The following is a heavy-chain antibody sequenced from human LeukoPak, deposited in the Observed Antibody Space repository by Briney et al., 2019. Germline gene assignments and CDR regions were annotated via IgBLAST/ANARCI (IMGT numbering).Heavy chain of an antibody. CDR1: GYTFTGYY. Sequence: ASVKVSCKASGYTFTGYYMHWVRQAPGQGLEWMGWINPNSGGTNYAQKFQGRVTMTRDTSISTAYMELSRLRSDDTAVYYCARESWNDDEPGSTHFDYWGQGTLVTVSS. CDR2: INPNSGGT. CDR3: ARESWNDDEPGSTHFDY. D-gene: IGHD1-1*01. J-gene: IGHJ4*02. V-gene: IGHV1-2*02.